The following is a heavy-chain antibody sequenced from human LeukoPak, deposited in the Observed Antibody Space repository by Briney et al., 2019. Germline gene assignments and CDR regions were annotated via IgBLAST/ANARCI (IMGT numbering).Heavy chain of an antibody. CDR3: AKDLPSLYDSSGYYRYYFDY. J-gene: IGHJ4*02. Sequence: GGSLRLSCAASGFTFNNYAINWARQAPGKGLEWVSAISGSGGSTYYADSVKGRFTISRDNSKNTLYLQMNSLRAEDTAVYYCAKDLPSLYDSSGYYRYYFDYWGQGTLVTVSS. CDR2: ISGSGGST. CDR1: GFTFNNYA. D-gene: IGHD3-22*01. V-gene: IGHV3-23*01.